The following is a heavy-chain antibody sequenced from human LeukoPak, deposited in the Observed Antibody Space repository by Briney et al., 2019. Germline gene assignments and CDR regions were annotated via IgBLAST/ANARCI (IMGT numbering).Heavy chain of an antibody. CDR3: TTDEDWNYARKDV. Sequence: PGGSLRLSCAASGFTFRDHYMGWVRQAPGQGLAWVSYISSSSHYTNYVVSVRGRFIISRDNVKDSLYLQMNSLKIEDTAVYYCTTDEDWNYARKDVWGQGATVIVSS. J-gene: IGHJ6*02. CDR1: GFTFRDHY. CDR2: ISSSSHYT. D-gene: IGHD1-7*01. V-gene: IGHV3-11*05.